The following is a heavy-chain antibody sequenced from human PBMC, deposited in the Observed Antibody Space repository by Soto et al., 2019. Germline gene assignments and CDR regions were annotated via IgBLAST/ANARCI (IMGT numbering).Heavy chain of an antibody. CDR1: GYTFTSYG. CDR2: ISAHNGNT. D-gene: IGHD1-1*01. CDR3: ARGRYGDY. J-gene: IGHJ4*02. Sequence: QVHLVQSGAEVKKPGASVKVSCKASGYTFTSYGITWVRQAPGQGLEWMGWISAHNGNTDYAQKLQGRVIVTRATSTSTAYRELRSLRSDDTAVYSCARGRYGDYWGQGALVTVSS. V-gene: IGHV1-18*01.